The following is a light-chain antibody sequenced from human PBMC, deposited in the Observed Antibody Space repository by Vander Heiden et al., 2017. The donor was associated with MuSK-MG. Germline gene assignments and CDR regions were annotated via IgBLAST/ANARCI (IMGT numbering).Light chain of an antibody. CDR1: QSLLHSNGYTY. CDR3: MQGRLEPLT. CDR2: LGS. V-gene: IGKV2-28*01. J-gene: IGKJ4*01. Sequence: VLPQSPLSLPVTPVEPPSISCRSSQSLLHSNGYTYVEWYLQKPGQSPQVLIYLGSNRAPGVPDRCSGSGSGTDCTLKISRVEAEDVGFYYCMQGRLEPLTFGGGTTVEIK.